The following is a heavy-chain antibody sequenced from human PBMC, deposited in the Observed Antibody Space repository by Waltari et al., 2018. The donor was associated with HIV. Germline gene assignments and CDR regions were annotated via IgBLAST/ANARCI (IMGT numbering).Heavy chain of an antibody. CDR2: INGAGSEK. V-gene: IGHV3-7*01. CDR1: GFTFNRFW. J-gene: IGHJ4*02. CDR3: ARDDYLDF. Sequence: EVQLVESGGGLVQPGGSLRLSCAGSGFTFNRFWMGWVRQAPGKGLEWGAEINGAGSEKYYVGSVKGRFTISRDNAKNSVYLQMNSLTAEDTAVYYCARDDYLDFWGQGTLVTVSS. D-gene: IGHD4-17*01.